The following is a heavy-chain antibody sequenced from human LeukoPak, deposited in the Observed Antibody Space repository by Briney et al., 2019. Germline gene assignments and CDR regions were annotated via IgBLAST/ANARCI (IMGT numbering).Heavy chain of an antibody. V-gene: IGHV4-4*07. J-gene: IGHJ5*02. Sequence: SETLSLTCTVSGGSISSYYWNWIRQPAGKGLEWIGRIYTSGSTNYNPSLKSRVTMSVDTSKNQFSLKLSPVTAADTAVYYCARGPPFIVGTTRNWFDPWGQGTLVTVSS. D-gene: IGHD1-26*01. CDR3: ARGPPFIVGTTRNWFDP. CDR1: GGSISSYY. CDR2: IYTSGST.